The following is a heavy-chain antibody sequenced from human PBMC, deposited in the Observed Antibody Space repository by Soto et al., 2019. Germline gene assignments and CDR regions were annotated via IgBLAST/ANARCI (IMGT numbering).Heavy chain of an antibody. D-gene: IGHD3-10*01. CDR3: AKVPLYHSGSGRSLTAYYFDY. CDR2: ISGSGGST. CDR1: GFTFSSYA. Sequence: GGSLRLSCAASGFTFSSYAMSWVRQAPGKGLEWVSAISGSGGSTYYADSVKGRFTISRDNSKNTLYLQMNSLRAEDTAVYYCAKVPLYHSGSGRSLTAYYFDYWGQGTLVTVSS. V-gene: IGHV3-23*01. J-gene: IGHJ4*02.